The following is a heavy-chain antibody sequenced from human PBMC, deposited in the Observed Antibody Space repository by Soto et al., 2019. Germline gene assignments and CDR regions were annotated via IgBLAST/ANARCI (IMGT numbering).Heavy chain of an antibody. D-gene: IGHD2-15*01. CDR1: GGTFSSYA. CDR2: IIPIFGTV. J-gene: IGHJ4*02. CDR3: ARGAGYSSGGICQPNFDY. V-gene: IGHV1-69*01. Sequence: QVQLVQSGAEVKKPGSSVKVSCKASGGTFSSYAISWVRQAPGQGLEWMGGIIPIFGTVNYAQKFQGRVTITADESTSTAYMDLSSLRSEDTAVYYCARGAGYSSGGICQPNFDYWGQGTLVTVSS.